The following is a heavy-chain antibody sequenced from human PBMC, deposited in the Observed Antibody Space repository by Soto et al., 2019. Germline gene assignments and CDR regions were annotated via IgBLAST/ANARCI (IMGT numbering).Heavy chain of an antibody. Sequence: GESLKISCKASGYAFANYWIGWVRQMPGKGLEWMGIIYPGDSDTRYSPSFQGQVTISADKSISTAYLQWSSLKASDTAMYYCARHENAMDVWGQGTPVTVSS. CDR3: ARHENAMDV. V-gene: IGHV5-51*01. CDR1: GYAFANYW. J-gene: IGHJ6*02. CDR2: IYPGDSDT.